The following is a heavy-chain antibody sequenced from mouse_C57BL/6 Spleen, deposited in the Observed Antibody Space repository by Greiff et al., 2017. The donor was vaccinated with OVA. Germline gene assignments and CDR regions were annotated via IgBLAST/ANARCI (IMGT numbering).Heavy chain of an antibody. Sequence: QVQLQQPGAELVRPGTSVKLSCKASGYTFTSYWMHWVKQRPGQGLEWIGVIDPSDSYTNYNQKIKGKATLTVDTPSSTAYLQLSSLTAEDAAVDYCARSHDGYSWFDYWGQGTLVTVSA. J-gene: IGHJ3*01. CDR2: IDPSDSYT. CDR1: GYTFTSYW. V-gene: IGHV1-59*01. CDR3: ARSHDGYSWFDY. D-gene: IGHD2-3*01.